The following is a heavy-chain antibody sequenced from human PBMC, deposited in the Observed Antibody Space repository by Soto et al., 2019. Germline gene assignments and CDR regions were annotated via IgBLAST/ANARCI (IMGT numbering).Heavy chain of an antibody. CDR3: ARDIGLATMSGFDY. Sequence: QVQLQESGPGLVKPSETLSLTCSVSGGSISSNWWSWVRQPPGNGLGWIGEIHHSGTTNYNPSLSSRVTLSVDKSKHRLSLTLNSVTAADTAFYCCARDIGLATMSGFDYWGQGTMVTVAS. J-gene: IGHJ4*02. CDR1: GGSISSNW. CDR2: IHHSGTT. D-gene: IGHD3-22*01. V-gene: IGHV4-4*01.